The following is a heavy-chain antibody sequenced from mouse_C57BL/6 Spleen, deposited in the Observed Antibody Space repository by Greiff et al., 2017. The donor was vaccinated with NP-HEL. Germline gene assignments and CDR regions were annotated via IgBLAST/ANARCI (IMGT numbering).Heavy chain of an antibody. Sequence: EVKVVESEGGLVQPGSSMKLSCTASGFTFSDYYMAWVRQVPEKGLEWVANINYDGSSTYYLDSLKSRFIISRDNAKNILYLQMSSLKSEDTATYYCARDPYSYWYFDVWGTGTTVTVSS. CDR3: ARDPYSYWYFDV. CDR2: INYDGSST. D-gene: IGHD2-12*01. V-gene: IGHV5-16*01. CDR1: GFTFSDYY. J-gene: IGHJ1*03.